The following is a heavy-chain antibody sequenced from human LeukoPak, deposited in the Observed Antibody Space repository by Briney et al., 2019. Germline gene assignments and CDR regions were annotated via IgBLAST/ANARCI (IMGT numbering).Heavy chain of an antibody. Sequence: PGGSLRLSCAASGFTFSSYAMHWVRQAPGKGLEWVAVISYDGSNKYYADSVKGRFTISRDNSKNTLYLQMNSLRAEDTAVYYCARDYCSGGSCYSFHYWGQGTLVTVSS. CDR3: ARDYCSGGSCYSFHY. CDR2: ISYDGSNK. CDR1: GFTFSSYA. J-gene: IGHJ4*02. D-gene: IGHD2-15*01. V-gene: IGHV3-30-3*01.